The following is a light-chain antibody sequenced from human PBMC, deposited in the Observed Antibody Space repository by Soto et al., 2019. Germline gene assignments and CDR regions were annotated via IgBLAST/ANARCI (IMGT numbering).Light chain of an antibody. CDR1: QAFSRW. CDR2: DTS. J-gene: IGKJ4*01. V-gene: IGKV1-12*01. CDR3: QQGHSFPLT. Sequence: DIQMTQSPSSVSASVGARVIITCRASQAFSRWLAWYQQKPGKAPKLLIYDTSTLQSGVPSRFSGSASGTDFTLTISSLQPEDFATYFCQQGHSFPLTFGGGTKVELK.